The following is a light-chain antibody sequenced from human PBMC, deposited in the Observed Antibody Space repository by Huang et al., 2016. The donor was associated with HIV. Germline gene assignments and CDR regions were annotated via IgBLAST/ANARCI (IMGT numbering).Light chain of an antibody. CDR1: QTLLHGSALNY. J-gene: IGKJ2*01. V-gene: IGKV2-28*01. Sequence: DIVVTQSPLSLPVTPGEPASISCRSSQTLLHGSALNYLDWYLQKPGQSPQLLIYLASKRASGVPDRFSGSGSGTDCTLEISRVEPEDVGVYYCMQTLQTPFTFGQGTRVEI. CDR2: LAS. CDR3: MQTLQTPFT.